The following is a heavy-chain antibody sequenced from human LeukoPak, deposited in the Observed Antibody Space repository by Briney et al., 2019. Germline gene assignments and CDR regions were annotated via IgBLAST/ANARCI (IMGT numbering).Heavy chain of an antibody. J-gene: IGHJ4*02. V-gene: IGHV1-69*06. Sequence: GASVKVSCKASGGTFSSYAISWVRQAPGQGLEWMGGIIPIFGTANYAQKFQGRVTITADKSTSTAYMELSSLRSEDTAVYYCARGEVEYYYDSSGYPPLDYWGQGTLVTVSS. CDR1: GGTFSSYA. CDR3: ARGEVEYYYDSSGYPPLDY. CDR2: IIPIFGTA. D-gene: IGHD3-22*01.